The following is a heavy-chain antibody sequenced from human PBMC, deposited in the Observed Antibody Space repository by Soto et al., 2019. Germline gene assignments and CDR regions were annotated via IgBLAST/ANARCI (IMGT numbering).Heavy chain of an antibody. J-gene: IGHJ4*02. CDR3: ARTIQITVTTWRIFDY. Sequence: PSVKVSCKASGYTFTNYAMHWVRQAPRQRLEWMGWINAGNGNTKYSQKFQGRVTITRDTSASIAYMELSSLGSEDTAVYYCARTIQITVTTWRIFDYWGQGTLVTVSS. CDR2: INAGNGNT. V-gene: IGHV1-3*01. D-gene: IGHD4-17*01. CDR1: GYTFTNYA.